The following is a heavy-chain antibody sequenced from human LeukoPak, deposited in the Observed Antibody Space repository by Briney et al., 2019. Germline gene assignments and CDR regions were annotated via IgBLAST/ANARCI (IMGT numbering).Heavy chain of an antibody. J-gene: IGHJ4*02. Sequence: SGPALVKPTQTLTLTCTFSGFSLSTSAMCVSWIRQPPGKALEWLARIDWDDDKYYSTSLKTRLTISKDTSKNQVVLTMTNMDPVDTATYYCAREKWLRAPFDYWGQGTLVTVSS. CDR1: GFSLSTSAMC. D-gene: IGHD5-12*01. V-gene: IGHV2-70*11. CDR2: IDWDDDK. CDR3: AREKWLRAPFDY.